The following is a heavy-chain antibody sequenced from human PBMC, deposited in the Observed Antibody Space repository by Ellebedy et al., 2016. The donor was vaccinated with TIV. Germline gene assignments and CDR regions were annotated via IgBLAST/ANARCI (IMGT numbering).Heavy chain of an antibody. CDR3: AREEMVRGVIFDY. Sequence: MPSETLSLTCAVSGGSISSSNWWSWVRQPPGKGLEWIGEIYLSGSTNYNPSLKSRVTISVDKSKNQFSLKLSSVTAADTAVYYCAREEMVRGVIFDYWGQGTLVTVSS. CDR2: IYLSGST. CDR1: GGSISSSNW. V-gene: IGHV4-4*02. J-gene: IGHJ4*02. D-gene: IGHD3-10*01.